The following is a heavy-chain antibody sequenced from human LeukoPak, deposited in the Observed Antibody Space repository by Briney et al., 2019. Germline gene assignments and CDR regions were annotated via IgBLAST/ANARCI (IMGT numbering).Heavy chain of an antibody. CDR2: ISSSGSTI. D-gene: IGHD1-26*01. CDR3: ASLWELGDY. Sequence: GGTLRLSCAASGFTFSSYEMNWVRQAPGKGLEWVSYISSSGSTIYYADSVKGRFTISRDNAKNSLYLQMNSLRAEDTAVYYCASLWELGDYWGQGTLVTVSS. J-gene: IGHJ4*02. V-gene: IGHV3-48*03. CDR1: GFTFSSYE.